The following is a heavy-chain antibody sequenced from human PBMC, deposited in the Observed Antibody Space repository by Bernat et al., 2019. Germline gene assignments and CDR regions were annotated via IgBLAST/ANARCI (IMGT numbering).Heavy chain of an antibody. CDR3: ARLICTSTTCPRRDAFDI. Sequence: QVQLQESGPGLVKPSETLSLTCTVSGGSISSYYWSWIRQPPGKGLEWIGYIYYSGSTNYNPSLKSRVTISVDTSKNQFSLKLSSVTAADTAVYYCARLICTSTTCPRRDAFDIWGQGTMVTVSS. V-gene: IGHV4-59*01. CDR1: GGSISSYY. D-gene: IGHD2-2*01. CDR2: IYYSGST. J-gene: IGHJ3*02.